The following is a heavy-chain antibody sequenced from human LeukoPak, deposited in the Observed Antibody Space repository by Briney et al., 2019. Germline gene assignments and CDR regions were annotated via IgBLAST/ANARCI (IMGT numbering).Heavy chain of an antibody. J-gene: IGHJ4*02. D-gene: IGHD2-15*01. Sequence: ASVKVSCKASGYTFTSYGISWVRQAPGQGLERMGWIRAYNGNTNYAQKLQGRVTMTTDTSTSTAYMELRSLRSDDTAVYYCARDLLVGDSPSRDWGQGTLVTVSS. CDR3: ARDLLVGDSPSRD. V-gene: IGHV1-18*01. CDR2: IRAYNGNT. CDR1: GYTFTSYG.